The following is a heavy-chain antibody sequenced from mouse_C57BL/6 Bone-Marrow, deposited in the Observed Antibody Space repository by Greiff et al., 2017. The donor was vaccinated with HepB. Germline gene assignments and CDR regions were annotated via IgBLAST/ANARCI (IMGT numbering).Heavy chain of an antibody. J-gene: IGHJ1*03. D-gene: IGHD1-1*01. Sequence: EVQGVESGGGLVKPGGSLKLSCAASGFTFSSYAMSWVRQTPEKRLEWVATISDGGSYTYYPDNVKGRFTISRDNAKNNLYLQMSHLKSEDTAMYYCARDGATVVARWYFDVWGTGTTVTVSS. CDR1: GFTFSSYA. CDR3: ARDGATVVARWYFDV. V-gene: IGHV5-4*01. CDR2: ISDGGSYT.